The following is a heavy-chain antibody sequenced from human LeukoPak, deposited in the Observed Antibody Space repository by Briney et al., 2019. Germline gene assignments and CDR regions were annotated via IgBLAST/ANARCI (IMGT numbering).Heavy chain of an antibody. V-gene: IGHV1-69*05. CDR3: ARGLSYYDSSGYLDY. Sequence: ASVKVSCKASGGTFSSYAISRVRQAPGQGLEWMGGIIPIFDTANYAQKFQGRVTITTDESTSTAYMELSSLRSEDTAVYYCARGLSYYDSSGYLDYWGQGTLVTVSS. J-gene: IGHJ4*02. CDR2: IIPIFDTA. CDR1: GGTFSSYA. D-gene: IGHD3-22*01.